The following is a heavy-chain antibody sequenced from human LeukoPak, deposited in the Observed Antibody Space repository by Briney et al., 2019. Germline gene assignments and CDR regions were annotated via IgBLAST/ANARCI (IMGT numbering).Heavy chain of an antibody. CDR2: ISYDGSNK. CDR3: AKDLSGWSPAPFDY. J-gene: IGHJ4*02. V-gene: IGHV3-30*18. D-gene: IGHD6-19*01. Sequence: PGRSLRLSCAASGLTFSSYGMHWVRQAPGKGLEWVAVISYDGSNKYYADSVKGRFTISRDNSKNTLYLQMNSLRAEDTAVYYCAKDLSGWSPAPFDYWGQGTLVTVSS. CDR1: GLTFSSYG.